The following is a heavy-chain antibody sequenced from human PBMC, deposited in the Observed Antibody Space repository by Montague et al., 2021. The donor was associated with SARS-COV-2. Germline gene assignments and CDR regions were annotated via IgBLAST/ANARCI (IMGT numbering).Heavy chain of an antibody. CDR1: GGSISSYY. J-gene: IGHJ3*02. V-gene: IGHV4-59*08. D-gene: IGHD3-22*01. Sequence: SETLSLTCTVSGGSISSYYWCWIRQPPGQGLEWNGNIYYSGSTNYNPSLKSRVTISVDTSKNQFTLTLSSVTAADTAVYYCARHITWGYDCSGYYYRGDPRKDAFDIWGQGTMVTVSS. CDR2: IYYSGST. CDR3: ARHITWGYDCSGYYYRGDPRKDAFDI.